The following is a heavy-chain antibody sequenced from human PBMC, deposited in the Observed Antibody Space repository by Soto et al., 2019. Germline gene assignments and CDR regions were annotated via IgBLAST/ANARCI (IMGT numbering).Heavy chain of an antibody. CDR2: ISGSGGST. J-gene: IGHJ6*02. CDR1: GFTFSSYA. D-gene: IGHD6-6*01. V-gene: IGHV3-23*01. CDR3: XXSRPQRPSIAARPDYYGMDV. Sequence: EVQLLESGGGLVQPGGSLRLSCAASGFTFSSYAMSWVRQAPGKGLEWVSAISGSGGSTYYADSVKGRFTISRDNSKXXXXXXXXXXXXXXXXXXXXXXSRPQRPSIAARPDYYGMDVWGQGTTVTVSS.